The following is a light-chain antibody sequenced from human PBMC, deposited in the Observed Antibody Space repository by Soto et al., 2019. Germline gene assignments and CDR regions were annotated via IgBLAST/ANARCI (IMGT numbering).Light chain of an antibody. J-gene: IGKJ1*01. CDR3: QQYGSSPRT. CDR2: DAS. Sequence: EIVLTQSPGTLSLSPWERATLSCRASQSVSSNFLTWHQQKPGQAPRLLIYDASNRAAGIPDRFSGSGSGTDFTLTISRLEAEDFAVYYCQQYGSSPRTFGQGTKVEMK. CDR1: QSVSSNF. V-gene: IGKV3-20*01.